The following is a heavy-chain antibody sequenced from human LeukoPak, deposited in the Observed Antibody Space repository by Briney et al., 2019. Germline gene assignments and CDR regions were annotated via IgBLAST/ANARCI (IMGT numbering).Heavy chain of an antibody. CDR2: IYYSGST. Sequence: SETLSLTCTVSGGSISSSSYYWGWIRQPPGKGLEWIGSIYYSGSTPYNPSLKSRVTISVDTSKNQFSLKLSSVTAADTAVYYCAREYGSGSYYHYYFDYWGQGTLVTVSS. CDR1: GGSISSSSYY. V-gene: IGHV4-39*07. J-gene: IGHJ4*02. D-gene: IGHD3-10*01. CDR3: AREYGSGSYYHYYFDY.